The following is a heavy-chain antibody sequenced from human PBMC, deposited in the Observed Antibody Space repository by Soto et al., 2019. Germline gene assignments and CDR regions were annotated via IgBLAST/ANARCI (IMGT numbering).Heavy chain of an antibody. CDR1: GYTFTNHG. Sequence: QVQLVQSGAEVKKPGASVKVSCKTSGYTFTNHGINWVRQAPGQGLEWMGWINPYNANVNYAQKLQGRVTMTTDTSTSTAYTDLRSLTSDDTDVYYCARDRVAGIWGDAFDIWGQGTMVTVSS. D-gene: IGHD3-16*01. V-gene: IGHV1-18*04. J-gene: IGHJ3*02. CDR2: INPYNANV. CDR3: ARDRVAGIWGDAFDI.